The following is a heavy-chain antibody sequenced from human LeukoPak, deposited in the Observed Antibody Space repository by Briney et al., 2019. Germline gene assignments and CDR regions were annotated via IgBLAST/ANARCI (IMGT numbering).Heavy chain of an antibody. CDR1: GGSISSYY. J-gene: IGHJ4*02. CDR3: AREEGGWDYDSSGYYVGY. Sequence: PSETLSLTCTVSGGSISSYYWSWIRQPPGKGLEWIGYIYYSGSTNYNPSLKSRVTMSVDTSKNQFSLKLSSVTAADTAVYYCAREEGGWDYDSSGYYVGYWGQGTLVTVSS. D-gene: IGHD3-22*01. CDR2: IYYSGST. V-gene: IGHV4-59*12.